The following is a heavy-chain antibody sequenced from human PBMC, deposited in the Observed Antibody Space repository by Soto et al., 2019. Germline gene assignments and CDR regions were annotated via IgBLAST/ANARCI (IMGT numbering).Heavy chain of an antibody. CDR2: INGDGSST. V-gene: IGHV3-74*01. CDR3: ARPRYDGSGTPFDH. J-gene: IGHJ4*01. CDR1: GFTFSSYW. D-gene: IGHD3-22*01. Sequence: EVQLVESGGGLVQPGGSLRLSCAASGFTFSSYWMHWVRQAPGKGLVWVSRINGDGSSTNYADSVKGRFIISRDNAKNTLYLQMNSLRAEDTAVYFCARPRYDGSGTPFDHWGQEPWSPSPQ.